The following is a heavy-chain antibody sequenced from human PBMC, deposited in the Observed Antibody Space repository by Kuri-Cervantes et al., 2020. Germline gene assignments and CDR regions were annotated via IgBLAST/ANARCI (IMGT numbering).Heavy chain of an antibody. V-gene: IGHV3-7*03. J-gene: IGHJ4*02. Sequence: GESLKISCAASGFTFSSYWMSWVRQAPGKGLEWVANIKQDGSEKYYVGSVKGRFTISRDNSKTTLYLQMDSLRTEDTAVYFCARGAYQYDYWGQGTRVTVSS. D-gene: IGHD5-12*01. CDR2: IKQDGSEK. CDR1: GFTFSSYW. CDR3: ARGAYQYDY.